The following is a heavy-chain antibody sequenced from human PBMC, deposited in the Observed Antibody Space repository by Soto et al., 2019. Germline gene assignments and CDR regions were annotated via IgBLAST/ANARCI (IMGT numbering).Heavy chain of an antibody. CDR1: GFTFDDYA. V-gene: IGHV3-9*01. CDR3: VKDSESSGYLTHLDY. J-gene: IGHJ4*01. Sequence: GGSLRLSCAASGFTFDDYAIHWVRQTPGKGLEWVSGLTWNGEVLGYADSVKGRFTISRGNAKNSLYLEMNSLRPEDTALYYCVKDSESSGYLTHLDYWGHGTLVTAPQ. D-gene: IGHD3-22*01. CDR2: LTWNGEVL.